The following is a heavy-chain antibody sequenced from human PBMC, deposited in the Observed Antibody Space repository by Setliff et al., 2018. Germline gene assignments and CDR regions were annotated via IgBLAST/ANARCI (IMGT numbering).Heavy chain of an antibody. Sequence: ASVKVSCKASGYTFTSYYMYWVRQAPGQGFEWMGTINTGGGSVSIVDQLQGRVTMTRDTSTSTVYMEFSSLKSDDTAVYYCARGGVAAAGRKGVFEYWGQGTLVTVSS. CDR3: ARGGVAAAGRKGVFEY. CDR1: GYTFTSYY. J-gene: IGHJ4*02. V-gene: IGHV1-46*01. CDR2: INTGGGSV. D-gene: IGHD6-13*01.